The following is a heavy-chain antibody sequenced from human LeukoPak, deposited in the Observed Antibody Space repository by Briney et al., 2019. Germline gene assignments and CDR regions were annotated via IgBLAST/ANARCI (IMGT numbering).Heavy chain of an antibody. CDR3: ARDSLAYYYDSSGYYYFDY. Sequence: VKVSCKASGGTFSSYAISWVRQAPGQGLEWMGGIIPIFGTANYAQKFQGRVTITTDESTSTAYMELSSLRSEDTAVYYCARDSLAYYYDSSGYYYFDYWGQGTLVTVSS. D-gene: IGHD3-22*01. CDR1: GGTFSSYA. CDR2: IIPIFGTA. J-gene: IGHJ4*02. V-gene: IGHV1-69*05.